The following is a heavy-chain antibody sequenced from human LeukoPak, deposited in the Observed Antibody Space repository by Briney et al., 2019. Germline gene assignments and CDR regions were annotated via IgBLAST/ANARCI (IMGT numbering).Heavy chain of an antibody. Sequence: PSETLSLTCTVSGGSISSGGYYWSWIRQPPGKGLEWIGYIYYSGSTYYNPSLKSRVTISVDTSKNQFSLKLSSVTAADTAVYYCARLYSSSSPYFDYWGQGTLVTVSS. J-gene: IGHJ4*02. CDR3: ARLYSSSSPYFDY. CDR1: GGSISSGGYY. V-gene: IGHV4-31*03. D-gene: IGHD6-6*01. CDR2: IYYSGST.